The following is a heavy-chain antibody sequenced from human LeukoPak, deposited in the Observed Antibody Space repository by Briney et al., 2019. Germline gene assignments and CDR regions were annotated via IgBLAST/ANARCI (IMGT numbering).Heavy chain of an antibody. Sequence: SETLSLTCIVSGGSISSYYWSWIRQPPGKGLEWIGYIYHSGSTNYNPSLKSRVTISVDTSKNQFSLKLSSVTAADTAVYYCARAEGYSYAPGYWGQGTLVTVSS. J-gene: IGHJ4*02. V-gene: IGHV4-59*01. CDR1: GGSISSYY. CDR3: ARAEGYSYAPGY. CDR2: IYHSGST. D-gene: IGHD5-18*01.